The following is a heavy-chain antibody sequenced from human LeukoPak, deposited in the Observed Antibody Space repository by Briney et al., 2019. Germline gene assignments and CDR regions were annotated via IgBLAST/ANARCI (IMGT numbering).Heavy chain of an antibody. Sequence: PGGSLRLSCAASGFSFSSYGMHWVRQAPGKGLEWVAGISYYGSNKYYADSAKGRFTISRDNSKNTLYLQMNSLRAEDTAVYYCAKFYDSSGLDYWGQGTLVTVSS. D-gene: IGHD3-22*01. CDR3: AKFYDSSGLDY. V-gene: IGHV3-30*18. J-gene: IGHJ4*01. CDR2: ISYYGSNK. CDR1: GFSFSSYG.